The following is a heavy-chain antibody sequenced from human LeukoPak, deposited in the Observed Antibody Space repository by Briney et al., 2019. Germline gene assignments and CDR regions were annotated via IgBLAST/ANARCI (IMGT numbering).Heavy chain of an antibody. CDR2: IYHSGST. CDR1: GGSISNYY. Sequence: SETLSLTCTVSGGSISNYYWSWIRQPPGKGLKGLGNIYHSGSTNYNPSLKSRVTISVDTSKNQFSLKLSFLTAADTAVYYCAREDYYGSGSYYFDYWGQGSLVTVSS. D-gene: IGHD3-10*01. CDR3: AREDYYGSGSYYFDY. J-gene: IGHJ4*02. V-gene: IGHV4-59*01.